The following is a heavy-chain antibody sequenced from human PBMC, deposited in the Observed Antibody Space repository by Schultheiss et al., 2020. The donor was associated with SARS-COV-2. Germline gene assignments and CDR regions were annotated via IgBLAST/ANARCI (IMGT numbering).Heavy chain of an antibody. CDR2: ISYDGSNK. CDR1: GFTFSSYG. V-gene: IGHV3-30*18. CDR3: AKDLSGWYSSSSLYGMDV. J-gene: IGHJ6*02. Sequence: GGSLRLSCAASGFTFSSYGMHWVRQAPGKGLEWVAVISYDGSNKYYADSVKGRFTISRDNSKNTLYLQMNSLRAEDTAVYYCAKDLSGWYSSSSLYGMDVWGQGTTVTVSS. D-gene: IGHD6-6*01.